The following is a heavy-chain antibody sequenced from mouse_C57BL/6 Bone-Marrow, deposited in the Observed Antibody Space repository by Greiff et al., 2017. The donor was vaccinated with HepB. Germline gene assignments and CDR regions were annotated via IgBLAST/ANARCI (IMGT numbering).Heavy chain of an antibody. V-gene: IGHV10-3*01. D-gene: IGHD1-1*01. CDR2: LRSKSSNNAT. CDR3: VGGGTTVGATPYWYFDV. Sequence: EVQGVESGGGLVQPKGSLKLSCAASGFTFNTYAMHWVRQAPGKGLEWVARLRSKSSNNATYYADSVKDRFTISRDDSQSGLYLQMNNLKTEDTAMYYCVGGGTTVGATPYWYFDVWGTGTTVTVSS. J-gene: IGHJ1*03. CDR1: GFTFNTYA.